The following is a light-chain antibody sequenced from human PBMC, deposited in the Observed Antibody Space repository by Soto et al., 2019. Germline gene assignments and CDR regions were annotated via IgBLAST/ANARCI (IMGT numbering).Light chain of an antibody. CDR3: QPYCSSPPWT. CDR1: QSVSSSY. CDR2: GAS. V-gene: IGKV3-20*01. J-gene: IGKJ1*01. Sequence: EIVLTQSPGTLSLSPGERATLSCRASQSVSSSYLAWYQQKPGQAPRLLIYGASSRATGIPDRFSGSGSGTDFTLAISRLGPEDFLLYYCQPYCSSPPWTFGQGTKVEIQ.